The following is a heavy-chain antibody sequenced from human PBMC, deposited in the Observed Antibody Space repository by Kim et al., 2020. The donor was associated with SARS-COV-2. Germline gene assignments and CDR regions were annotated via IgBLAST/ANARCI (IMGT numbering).Heavy chain of an antibody. V-gene: IGHV3-9*01. D-gene: IGHD3-10*01. CDR3: AKVQGFGESAGDY. CDR2: ISWNSGSI. Sequence: GGSLRLSCAAPGFTFDDYAMHWVRQAPGKGLEWVSGISWNSGSIGYADSVKGRFTISRDNAKNSLYLQMNSLRAEDTALYYCAKVQGFGESAGDYWGQGTLVTVSA. CDR1: GFTFDDYA. J-gene: IGHJ4*02.